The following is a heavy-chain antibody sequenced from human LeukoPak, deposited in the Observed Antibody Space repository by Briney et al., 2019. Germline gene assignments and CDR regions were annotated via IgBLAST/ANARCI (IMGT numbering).Heavy chain of an antibody. V-gene: IGHV4-59*08. Sequence: SETLSLTCTVSGGSISSYYWSWIRQPPGKGLEWIGYIYYSGSTNYNPSLKSRVTISVDTSKNQFSLKLSSVTAADTAVYYCARHGYYDSNGDYFDYWGQGTLVTVSS. CDR3: ARHGYYDSNGDYFDY. CDR1: GGSISSYY. J-gene: IGHJ4*02. CDR2: IYYSGST. D-gene: IGHD3-22*01.